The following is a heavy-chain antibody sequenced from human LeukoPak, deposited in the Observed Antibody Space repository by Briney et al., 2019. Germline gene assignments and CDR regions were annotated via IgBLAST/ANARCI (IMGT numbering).Heavy chain of an antibody. J-gene: IGHJ6*03. V-gene: IGHV3-21*01. CDR3: ATSTVATPGDYYYMNV. CDR1: GFTFSDYS. D-gene: IGHD4-23*01. Sequence: GGSLRLSCAGSGFTFSDYSLGWVRQAPGKGLEWVSSISGSGTHKFYGDSVKGRFNISRDNAKNSLFLQMTSLRAEDTAVYYCATSTVATPGDYYYMNVWGKGTTVTVSS. CDR2: ISGSGTHK.